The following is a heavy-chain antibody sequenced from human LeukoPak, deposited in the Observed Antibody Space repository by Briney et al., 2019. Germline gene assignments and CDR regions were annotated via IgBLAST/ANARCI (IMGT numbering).Heavy chain of an antibody. CDR3: AKTPKYCSGGSCYRFDY. Sequence: GGSLRLSCAASGFTFSNYGMHWVRQAPGKGLVWVAVILYDGSNKYNADSVKGRFTVSRDNSKSTLYLQMNSQIAEDTAVYYCAKTPKYCSGGSCYRFDYWGQGTLVTVSS. J-gene: IGHJ4*02. CDR1: GFTFSNYG. CDR2: ILYDGSNK. V-gene: IGHV3-30*18. D-gene: IGHD2-15*01.